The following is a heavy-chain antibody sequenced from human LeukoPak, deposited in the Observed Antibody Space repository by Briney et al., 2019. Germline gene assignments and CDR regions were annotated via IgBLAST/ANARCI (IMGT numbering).Heavy chain of an antibody. Sequence: GGSLRLSCAASGFAFSSYSINWVRQAPGKGLEWVSSISSSGSYYADSVKGRFTISRDNAKNSLYLQMNSLRAEDTAVYYCARDRTYSSGWFDAFDIWGQGTMVTVSS. V-gene: IGHV3-21*01. D-gene: IGHD6-19*01. CDR1: GFAFSSYS. J-gene: IGHJ3*02. CDR2: ISSSGSY. CDR3: ARDRTYSSGWFDAFDI.